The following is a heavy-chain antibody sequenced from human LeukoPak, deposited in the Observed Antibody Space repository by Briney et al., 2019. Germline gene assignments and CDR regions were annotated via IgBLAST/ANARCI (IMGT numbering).Heavy chain of an antibody. V-gene: IGHV4-4*09. CDR3: ARRSSDSTGLWAFDY. J-gene: IGHJ4*02. CDR2: IFSSGSA. CDR1: GGSISSYY. Sequence: SETLSLTCTVSGGSISSYYWGWIRQPPGKGLEWIGYIFSSGSANYNPSLESRVTISLDRSRKQFSLKLKSVTAADTAVYYCARRSSDSTGLWAFDYWGQGTLVTVSS. D-gene: IGHD3-22*01.